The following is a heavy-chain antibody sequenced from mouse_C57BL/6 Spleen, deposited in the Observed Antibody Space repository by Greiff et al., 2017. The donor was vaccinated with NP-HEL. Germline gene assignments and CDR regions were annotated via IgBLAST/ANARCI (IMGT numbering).Heavy chain of an antibody. D-gene: IGHD2-1*01. J-gene: IGHJ1*03. CDR2: LYPASGNT. V-gene: IGHV1-76*01. CDR1: GYTFTDYF. CDR3: TRDGNLWYFDV. Sequence: VQLQQSGAELVRPGASVKLSCKASGYTFTDYFINWVKQRPGQGLEWIARLYPASGNTYYNQTFKGQATMTAAHSSSTAYMQLSSLPSDDSAVSFGTRDGNLWYFDVWGTGTTVTVSS.